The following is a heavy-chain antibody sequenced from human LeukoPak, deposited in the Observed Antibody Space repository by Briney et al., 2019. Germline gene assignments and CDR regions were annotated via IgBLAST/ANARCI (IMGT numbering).Heavy chain of an antibody. CDR2: INPFNANT. J-gene: IGHJ5*02. Sequence: ASVKVSCKASGYTFNSYGITWVRQAPGQGLEWMGCINPFNANTAYAQNLQGRVTMTTDTSTNTAYMDLRSLGSDDTAVYYCARDFTPPHCTSTSCPRGGWFDPWGQGTLVTVSS. CDR3: ARDFTPPHCTSTSCPRGGWFDP. CDR1: GYTFNSYG. D-gene: IGHD2-2*01. V-gene: IGHV1-18*01.